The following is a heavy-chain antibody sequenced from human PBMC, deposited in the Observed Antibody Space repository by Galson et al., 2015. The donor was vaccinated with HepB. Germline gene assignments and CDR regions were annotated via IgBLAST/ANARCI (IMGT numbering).Heavy chain of an antibody. CDR1: GFTFSTYA. CDR2: ISDNGANT. D-gene: IGHD2-15*01. J-gene: IGHJ3*02. Sequence: SLRLSCAASGFTFSTYAMSWVRQAPGRGLEWVSAISDNGANTYYADSVTGRFTISRDNSKNTLYLLLNSLRAEDTAVYYCAKEQEYCSGGSCNFRGTFDIWGQGTMVTVSS. V-gene: IGHV3-23*01. CDR3: AKEQEYCSGGSCNFRGTFDI.